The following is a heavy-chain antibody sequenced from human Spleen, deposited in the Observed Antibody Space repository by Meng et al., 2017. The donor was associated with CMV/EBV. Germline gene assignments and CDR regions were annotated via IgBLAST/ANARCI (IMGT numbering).Heavy chain of an antibody. V-gene: IGHV4-34*01. CDR2: INHSGSS. CDR1: GGSFRGYY. Sequence: LTCAVWGGSFRGYYWGWIRQPPGKEMGWIGEINHSGSSNYNPSLKSRVTISVDTSKNQFSLKLSYVTAADTAVYYCERRSRFFPFDCWGQGTLVTVSS. J-gene: IGHJ4*02. D-gene: IGHD3-3*01. CDR3: ERRSRFFPFDC.